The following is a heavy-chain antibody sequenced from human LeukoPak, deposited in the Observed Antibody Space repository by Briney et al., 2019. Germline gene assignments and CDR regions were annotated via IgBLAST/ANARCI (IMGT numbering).Heavy chain of an antibody. CDR3: ARSLDSGYDDYYYYYMDV. Sequence: GGSLRLSCAASGFSFSDYRMNWVRQAPGKGLEWVSYISSSSSTIYYADSVKGRFTISRDNAKNSLYLQMNSLRAEDTAVYYCARSLDSGYDDYYYYYMDVWGKGTTVTVSS. J-gene: IGHJ6*03. CDR2: ISSSSSTI. D-gene: IGHD5-12*01. CDR1: GFSFSDYR. V-gene: IGHV3-48*04.